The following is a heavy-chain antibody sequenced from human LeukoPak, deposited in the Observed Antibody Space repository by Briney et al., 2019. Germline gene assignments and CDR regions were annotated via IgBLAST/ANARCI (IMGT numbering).Heavy chain of an antibody. Sequence: EASVKVSCKVSGYTLTELSTHWVRQAPGKGLEWMGRFDPEDGETIYAQTLQGRVTMTEDTPTDTAYMELSSLRSEDTAVYYCATEALDDSDSYFEYWGQGTLVTVSS. CDR2: FDPEDGET. CDR3: ATEALDDSDSYFEY. J-gene: IGHJ4*02. V-gene: IGHV1-24*01. D-gene: IGHD3-10*01. CDR1: GYTLTELS.